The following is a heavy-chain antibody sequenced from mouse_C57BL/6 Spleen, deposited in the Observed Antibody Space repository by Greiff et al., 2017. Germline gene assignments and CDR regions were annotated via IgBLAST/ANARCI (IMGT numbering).Heavy chain of an antibody. D-gene: IGHD2-4*01. Sequence: QVQLQQSGAELARPGASVKLSCKASGYTFTSYGISWVKQRTGQGLEWIGEIYPRSGNTYYNEKFKGKATLTADKSSSTAYMELRSLTSEDSAVYFCARPYYDYDAPRYFDYWGQGTTLTVSS. CDR3: ARPYYDYDAPRYFDY. CDR1: GYTFTSYG. CDR2: IYPRSGNT. V-gene: IGHV1-81*01. J-gene: IGHJ2*01.